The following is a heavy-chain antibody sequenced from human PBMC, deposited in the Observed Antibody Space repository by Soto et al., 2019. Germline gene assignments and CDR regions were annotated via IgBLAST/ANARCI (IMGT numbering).Heavy chain of an antibody. CDR3: ANRDTSIVTRYYYGMDV. V-gene: IGHV3-23*01. J-gene: IGHJ6*02. Sequence: EVQLLESGGGLVQPGGSLRLSCAASGFTFSSYAMSWVRQAPGKGLEWVSAISGSGGNTYYADSVKGRFTISRDNSKNTLYLQMNSLRAEDTAVYYCANRDTSIVTRYYYGMDVWGQGTTVTVSS. D-gene: IGHD5-18*01. CDR1: GFTFSSYA. CDR2: ISGSGGNT.